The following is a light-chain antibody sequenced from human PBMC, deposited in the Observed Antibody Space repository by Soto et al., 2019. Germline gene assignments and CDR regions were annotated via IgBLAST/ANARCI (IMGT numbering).Light chain of an antibody. Sequence: EIQMTQSPSSLSAFVGDRVTITCRASQDIGNFLAWYQQKPGKVPKLLIYAASTLQSGVPSRFSGSGSGTDFTLTISSLQPEDVATYYCQKCKVAPFTFGGGPKLDIK. CDR3: QKCKVAPFT. V-gene: IGKV1-27*01. CDR1: QDIGNF. CDR2: AAS. J-gene: IGKJ4*01.